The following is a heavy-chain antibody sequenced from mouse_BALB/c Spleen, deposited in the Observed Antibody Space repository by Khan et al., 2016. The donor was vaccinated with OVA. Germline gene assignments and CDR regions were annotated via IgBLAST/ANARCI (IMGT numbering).Heavy chain of an antibody. CDR1: DYTFTDYP. V-gene: IGHV1S137*01. J-gene: IGHJ3*01. CDR3: ARDDGYSLFAY. Sequence: VQLQESGPELVRPGVSVKISCKGPDYTFTDYPMHWVQQSHVKSLEWIGAVSTYYGNTNYNQKFKGKAIMTEDKSSSTAYMELARLTSEDSAIYYCARDDGYSLFAYWGQGTLVTVSA. CDR2: VSTYYGNT. D-gene: IGHD2-3*01.